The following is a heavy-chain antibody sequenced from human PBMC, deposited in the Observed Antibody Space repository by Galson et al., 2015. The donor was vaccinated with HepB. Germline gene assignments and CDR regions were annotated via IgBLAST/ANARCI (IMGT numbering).Heavy chain of an antibody. D-gene: IGHD3-22*01. J-gene: IGHJ2*01. CDR2: IRGSGGTT. V-gene: IGHV3-23*01. Sequence: SLRLSCAASGFTFSSYAMSWVRQAPGKGLEWVSSIRGSGGTTYYADSVKGRFTISRDNFKNTVYLEMNSLRAEDTAVYYCAKDHDSSGYGGEYFDLWGRGTLVTVSS. CDR3: AKDHDSSGYGGEYFDL. CDR1: GFTFSSYA.